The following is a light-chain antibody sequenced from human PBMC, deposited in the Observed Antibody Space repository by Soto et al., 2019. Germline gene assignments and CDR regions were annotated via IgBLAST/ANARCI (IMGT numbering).Light chain of an antibody. V-gene: IGLV2-14*01. CDR3: FSYTSSGTYV. J-gene: IGLJ1*01. CDR2: EAS. CDR1: SSDVGNYKY. Sequence: QSVLTQPASVCGSPGQSITISCTGTSSDVGNYKYVSWYQQHPGKAPKLMIYEASNRPSGVSNRFSGSKSGNTASLTISGLQAEDETDYYCFSYTSSGTYVFGTGTKVTVL.